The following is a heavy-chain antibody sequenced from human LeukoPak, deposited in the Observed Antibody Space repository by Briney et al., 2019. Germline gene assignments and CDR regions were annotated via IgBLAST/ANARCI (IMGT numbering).Heavy chain of an antibody. D-gene: IGHD5-12*01. CDR1: GFTFDDYA. V-gene: IGHV3-9*01. Sequence: GRSLRLSCAASGFTFDDYAMHWVRQVPGKGLEWVSGINWNSDSIGYADSVKGRFTTSRDNAKNSLYLQMNSLRAEDTAFYYCAINGGGDSGYGNFDYWGQGTLVTVSS. CDR2: INWNSDSI. CDR3: AINGGGDSGYGNFDY. J-gene: IGHJ4*02.